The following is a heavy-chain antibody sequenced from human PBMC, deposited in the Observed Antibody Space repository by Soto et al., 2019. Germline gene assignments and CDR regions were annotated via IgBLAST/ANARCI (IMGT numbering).Heavy chain of an antibody. D-gene: IGHD3-10*01. Sequence: SETLSLTCTVSGGSISSYYWSWIRQPPGKGLEWIGYIYYSGSTNYNPSLKSRVTISVDTSKNQSSLKLSSVTAADTAVYYCARVASSARDFDYWGQGTLVTVSS. CDR3: ARVASSARDFDY. CDR2: IYYSGST. J-gene: IGHJ4*02. V-gene: IGHV4-59*01. CDR1: GGSISSYY.